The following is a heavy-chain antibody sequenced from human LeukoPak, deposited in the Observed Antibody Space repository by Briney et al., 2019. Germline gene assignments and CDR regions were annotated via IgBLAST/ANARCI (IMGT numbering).Heavy chain of an antibody. CDR3: ASNCGGDCY. V-gene: IGHV3-30-3*02. J-gene: IGHJ6*04. Sequence: PGGSLRLSCAASGFTFSGYSLHWVRQAPGKGLEWVAFISYDGSNKYYGDSVKGRFTNSGDNSKNTLYLQMNSLRVEDTAMYYCASNCGGDCYWGKGTTVTVSS. CDR2: ISYDGSNK. D-gene: IGHD2-21*01. CDR1: GFTFSGYS.